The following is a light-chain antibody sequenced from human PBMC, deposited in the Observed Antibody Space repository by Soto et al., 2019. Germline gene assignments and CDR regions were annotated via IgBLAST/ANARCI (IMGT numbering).Light chain of an antibody. V-gene: IGLV2-14*01. CDR1: GSDVGGYKY. CDR2: EVS. Sequence: QSVLTQPASVSGSPGQSITISCTGTGSDVGGYKYVSWYQQHPGKAPKLMIYEVSDRPSGVSNRFSGSKSGNTASLTISGLQAEDEADYYCSSYTSTTTLWVFGGGTNVTVL. CDR3: SSYTSTTTLWV. J-gene: IGLJ3*02.